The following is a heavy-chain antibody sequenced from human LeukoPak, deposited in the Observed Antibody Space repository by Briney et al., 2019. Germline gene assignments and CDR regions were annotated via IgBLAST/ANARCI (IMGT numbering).Heavy chain of an antibody. CDR1: GASMSSNY. CDR2: IYHSGNT. V-gene: IGHV4-4*09. Sequence: SETLSLTCNVSGASMSSNYWSWIRQPPGKGLEWIGYIYHSGNTNYSPALESRVTTSVDESKNQFSLRVHFVSAADTAVYYCASTRRAAVAGPFDSWGQGTLVTVSS. D-gene: IGHD6-19*01. J-gene: IGHJ4*02. CDR3: ASTRRAAVAGPFDS.